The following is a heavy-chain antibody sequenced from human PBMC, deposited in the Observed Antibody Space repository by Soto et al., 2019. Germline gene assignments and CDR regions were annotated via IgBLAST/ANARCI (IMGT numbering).Heavy chain of an antibody. CDR2: IYYSGSA. J-gene: IGHJ4*02. D-gene: IGHD5-18*01. CDR1: GGSFSSGGYY. V-gene: IGHV4-31*03. CDR3: ARGIYSYGNDY. Sequence: SETLSLTCTVSGGSFSSGGYYWSWIRQHPGKGLEWIGYIYYSGSAYYNPSLKSRVTISVDTSKNQFSLKLSSVTAADTAVYYCARGIYSYGNDYRGQGTLVTVSS.